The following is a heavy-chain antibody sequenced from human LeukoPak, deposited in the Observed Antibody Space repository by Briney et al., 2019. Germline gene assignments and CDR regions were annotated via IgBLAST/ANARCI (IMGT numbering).Heavy chain of an antibody. D-gene: IGHD2-2*01. CDR1: GFTVSSNY. CDR2: IYSGGST. V-gene: IGHV3-66*02. CDR3: ARGGLVAAAYYYYYGMDV. Sequence: PAGSLSLSCAASGFTVSSNYMSWVRQPPGKGLEWVAVIYSGGSTYYADSVKGRFTISRDNSKNTLYLQMNSLRAEDTAVYYCARGGLVAAAYYYYYGMDVWGQGTTVTVSS. J-gene: IGHJ6*02.